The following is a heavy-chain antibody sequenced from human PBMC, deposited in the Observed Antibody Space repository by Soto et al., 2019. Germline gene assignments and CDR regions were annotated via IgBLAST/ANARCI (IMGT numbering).Heavy chain of an antibody. CDR3: TRDGDSADYAY. V-gene: IGHV1-69*06. D-gene: IGHD2-21*01. CDR2: IIPMFPTT. J-gene: IGHJ4*02. Sequence: QVQLVQSGAEVKRPGSSVKVSCKASGDTFGRNAIHWVRQAPGQGLEWMGGIIPMFPTTNYAQKFKGRITISADKSTGTAYMEMTSLRSEDTAVYYCTRDGDSADYAYWGQGTLVTVSS. CDR1: GDTFGRNA.